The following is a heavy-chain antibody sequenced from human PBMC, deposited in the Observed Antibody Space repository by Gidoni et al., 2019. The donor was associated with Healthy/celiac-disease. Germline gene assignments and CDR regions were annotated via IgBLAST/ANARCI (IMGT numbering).Heavy chain of an antibody. CDR1: GVTFSRYS. CDR2: ISSLMSYI. D-gene: IGHD2-15*01. CDR3: ARGRRAFIVVAATPDSY. J-gene: IGHJ4*02. V-gene: IGHV3-21*01. Sequence: EVQLVASGGGLVKPGGSLRLSCAASGVTFSRYSMTWVRHAPGQGLECVPSISSLMSYISYADSGQGRFTISRDSANNSLYLQMNSLRAEDTAVYYCARGRRAFIVVAATPDSYWGQGTLVTVSS.